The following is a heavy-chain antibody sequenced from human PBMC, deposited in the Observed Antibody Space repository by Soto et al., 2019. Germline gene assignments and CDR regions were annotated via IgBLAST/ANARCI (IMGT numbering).Heavy chain of an antibody. Sequence: LSLTCSVSGGSIRSSNYYWGLIRQPPGKGLEWIGSINCSGSTSYNLSLKSRVTISVDTAKNQFSLNLKSVAAADTAVYYCAGITTPGYWGQGALVTVSS. J-gene: IGHJ4*02. D-gene: IGHD3-16*01. CDR2: INCSGST. CDR3: AGITTPGY. V-gene: IGHV4-39*01. CDR1: GGSIRSSNYY.